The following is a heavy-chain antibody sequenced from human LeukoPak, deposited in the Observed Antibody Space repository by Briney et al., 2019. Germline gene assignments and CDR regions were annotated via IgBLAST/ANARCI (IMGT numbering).Heavy chain of an antibody. Sequence: PGGSLRLSCAASGFTFCSYSMNWVRQAPGKGLEWVSSISSSSSYIYYADSVKGRFTISRDNAKNSLYLQMNSLRAEDTAVYYCARDGRGGYSSSWYGVDYWGQGTLVTVSS. CDR1: GFTFCSYS. CDR2: ISSSSSYI. D-gene: IGHD6-13*01. J-gene: IGHJ4*02. V-gene: IGHV3-21*01. CDR3: ARDGRGGYSSSWYGVDY.